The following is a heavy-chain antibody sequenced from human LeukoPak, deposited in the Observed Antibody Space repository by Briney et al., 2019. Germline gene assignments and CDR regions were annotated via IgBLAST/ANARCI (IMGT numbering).Heavy chain of an antibody. CDR2: LSSRSRYI. D-gene: IGHD3-10*01. CDR3: ARDLVVRGRWSWFDP. CDR1: GVTFSSYG. V-gene: IGHV3-21*01. J-gene: IGHJ5*02. Sequence: GGSLRLSCATSGVTFSSYGMYWVRQAPGKGLEWVSSLSSRSRYIYYADSLKGRFTISRDNAKNSLYLQMNSLRAEDTAVYYCARDLVVRGRWSWFDPWGQGTLVTVSS.